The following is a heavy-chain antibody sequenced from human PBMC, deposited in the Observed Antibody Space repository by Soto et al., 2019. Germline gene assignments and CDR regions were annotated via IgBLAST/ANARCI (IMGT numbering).Heavy chain of an antibody. D-gene: IGHD3-22*01. CDR2: IYYSGST. Sequence: LSLTCTVSGGSISSGGYYWSWIRQHPGKGLEWIGYIYYSGSTYYNPSLKSRVTISVDTSKNQFSLKLSSVTAADTAVYYCAREGWYYYDSSGYYPMSHDAFDIWGQGTMVTVS. V-gene: IGHV4-31*03. CDR1: GGSISSGGYY. J-gene: IGHJ3*02. CDR3: AREGWYYYDSSGYYPMSHDAFDI.